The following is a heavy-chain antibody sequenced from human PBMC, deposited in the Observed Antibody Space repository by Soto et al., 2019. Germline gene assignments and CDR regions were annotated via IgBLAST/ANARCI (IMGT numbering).Heavy chain of an antibody. CDR1: EFTFSDHA. CDR2: LSYDGSHS. D-gene: IGHD2-15*01. Sequence: QVHLVESGGGVVQPGRSLRLSCTASEFTFSDHAMHWVRQAPGEGLEWLALLSYDGSHSYYADSLRGRFTISRDNSMNTLFLQMNSLRAEVTAIYSCARDPGKGCCSGGYCDAPDFWGQGTLVTVSS. V-gene: IGHV3-30-3*01. J-gene: IGHJ4*02. CDR3: ARDPGKGCCSGGYCDAPDF.